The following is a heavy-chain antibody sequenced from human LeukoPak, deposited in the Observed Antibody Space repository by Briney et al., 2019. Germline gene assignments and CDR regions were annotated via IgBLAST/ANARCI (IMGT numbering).Heavy chain of an antibody. CDR1: GFTFSSYS. CDR3: ATDRIGYYDFWSGGSSFDY. Sequence: PGGSLRLSCAASGFTFSSYSMNWVRQAPGKGLEWVSSISSSSSYIYYADSVKGRFTTSRDNSKNTLYLQMNSLRAEDTAVYYCATDRIGYYDFWSGGSSFDYWDQGTLVTVSS. D-gene: IGHD3-3*01. V-gene: IGHV3-21*04. CDR2: ISSSSSYI. J-gene: IGHJ4*02.